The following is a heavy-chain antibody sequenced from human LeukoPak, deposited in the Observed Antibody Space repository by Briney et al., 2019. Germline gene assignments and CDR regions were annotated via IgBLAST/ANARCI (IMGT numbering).Heavy chain of an antibody. CDR2: IYHSGST. Sequence: SETLSLTRAVSGGSISSGGYSWSWIRQPPGKGLEWIGYIYHSGSTHYNPSLKSRVTISVDRSKNQFSLKLSSVTAADTAVYYCARDGGNDAFDIWGQGTMVTVSS. V-gene: IGHV4-30-2*01. CDR3: ARDGGNDAFDI. CDR1: GGSISSGGYS. J-gene: IGHJ3*02. D-gene: IGHD3-16*01.